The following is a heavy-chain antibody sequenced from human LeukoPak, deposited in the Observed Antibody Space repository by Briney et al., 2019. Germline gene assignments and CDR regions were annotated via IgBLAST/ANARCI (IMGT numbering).Heavy chain of an antibody. J-gene: IGHJ4*02. CDR3: ARLDSSGYYRDY. Sequence: SETLSLTCAVYGGSFSGYYWSWIRQPPGKGLEWIGEINHSGSTNYNPSLKSRVTISVDTSKNQFSLKLSSVTAADTAVYYCARLDSSGYYRDYWGQGTLVTVSS. V-gene: IGHV4-34*01. D-gene: IGHD3-22*01. CDR2: INHSGST. CDR1: GGSFSGYY.